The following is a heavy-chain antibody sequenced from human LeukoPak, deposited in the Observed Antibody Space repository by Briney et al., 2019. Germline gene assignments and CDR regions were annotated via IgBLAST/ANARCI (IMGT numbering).Heavy chain of an antibody. CDR2: INPSGGST. D-gene: IGHD3-22*01. V-gene: IGHV1-46*01. Sequence: ASVKVSCKASGYTFTSYYMHWVRQAPGQGLEWMGIINPSGGSTSYAQKFQGRVTMTRDMSTSTVYMELSSPRSEDTAVYYCNSVVTSEPYFDYWGQGTLVTVSS. CDR1: GYTFTSYY. J-gene: IGHJ4*02. CDR3: NSVVTSEPYFDY.